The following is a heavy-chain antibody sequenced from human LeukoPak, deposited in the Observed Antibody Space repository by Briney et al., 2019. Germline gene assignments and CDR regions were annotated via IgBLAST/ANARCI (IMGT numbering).Heavy chain of an antibody. D-gene: IGHD4/OR15-4a*01. V-gene: IGHV3-74*01. CDR1: GFTFSSYA. CDR2: INTDGSRT. Sequence: PGGSLRLSCAASGFTFSSYAISWVRQTPGKGLVWVSRINTDGSRTSYADSVKGRFTISRDNAKNTLYLQMNSLRAEDTAVYYRARETRGANSEDYWGQGTLVTVSS. CDR3: ARETRGANSEDY. J-gene: IGHJ4*02.